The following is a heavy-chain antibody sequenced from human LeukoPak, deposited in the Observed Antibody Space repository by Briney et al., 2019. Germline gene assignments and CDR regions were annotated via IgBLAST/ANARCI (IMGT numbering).Heavy chain of an antibody. Sequence: GSLRLSYTASGFTFSSYGMHWVRQAPGKGLEWVAFIRYDGSNKYYTDSVKGRFTISRDNSKNTLFLQMNSLRAEDTAVYYCAKGWNYAFDYWGQGTLVTVSS. V-gene: IGHV3-30*02. CDR1: GFTFSSYG. J-gene: IGHJ4*02. D-gene: IGHD1-7*01. CDR3: AKGWNYAFDY. CDR2: IRYDGSNK.